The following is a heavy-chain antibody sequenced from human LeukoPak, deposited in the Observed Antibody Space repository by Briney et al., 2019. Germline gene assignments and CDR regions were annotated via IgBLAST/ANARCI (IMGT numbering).Heavy chain of an antibody. CDR1: GGSISTYY. CDR3: ARMGGYSGYATH. CDR2: IHYSGTT. J-gene: IGHJ4*02. D-gene: IGHD5-12*01. V-gene: IGHV4-59*08. Sequence: SETLSLTCTVSGGSISTYYWSGIRQPPGKGLEWIGYIHYSGTTNYTPSIKNRVTISLDTSKNQFSLNLSSVTAADTAVYYCARMGGYSGYATHWGQGTLVTVSS.